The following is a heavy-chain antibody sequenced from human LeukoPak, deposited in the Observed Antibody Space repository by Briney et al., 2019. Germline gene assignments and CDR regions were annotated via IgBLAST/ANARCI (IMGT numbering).Heavy chain of an antibody. J-gene: IGHJ5*02. CDR3: ARESGYCSSTICRNWFDP. CDR2: MNTNSGNT. V-gene: IGHV1-8*01. CDR1: GYTFTSYD. D-gene: IGHD2-2*01. Sequence: ASETLSFTSSGYTFTSYDINWVWQAPGQGLELMGWMNTNSGNTGYAQKFQGRVTMTSNTSISTAYMELSSLRPEDTAVYYCARESGYCSSTICRNWFDPCGQGTLVTVSS.